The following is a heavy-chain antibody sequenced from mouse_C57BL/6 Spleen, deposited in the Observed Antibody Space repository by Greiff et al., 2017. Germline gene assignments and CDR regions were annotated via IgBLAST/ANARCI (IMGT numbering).Heavy chain of an antibody. CDR1: GYTFTSYW. V-gene: IGHV1-52*01. J-gene: IGHJ4*01. D-gene: IGHD2-3*01. CDR3: AIKDGDGYYVPYYAMDY. Sequence: QVQLKQPGAELVRPGSSVKLSCKASGYTFTSYWMHWVKQRPIQGLEWIGNIDPSDSETHYNQKFKDKATLTVDKSSSTAYMQLSSLTSEDSAVYYCAIKDGDGYYVPYYAMDYWGQGTSVTVSS. CDR2: IDPSDSET.